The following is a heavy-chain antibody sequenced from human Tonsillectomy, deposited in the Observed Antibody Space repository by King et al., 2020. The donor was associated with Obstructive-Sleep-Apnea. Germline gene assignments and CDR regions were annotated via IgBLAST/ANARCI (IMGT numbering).Heavy chain of an antibody. D-gene: IGHD2-15*01. J-gene: IGHJ4*02. V-gene: IGHV3-43D*03. CDR1: GFTFDDYA. Sequence: VQLVESGGVVVQPGESLRLSCAASGFTFDDYAMHWVRQAPGKGLEWVSLISWDGGSTYYADSVKGRLTISRDNSKNSLYLQMNSLRAEDTALYYCAKAARDTRLDYWGQGTLVTVSS. CDR3: AKAARDTRLDY. CDR2: ISWDGGST.